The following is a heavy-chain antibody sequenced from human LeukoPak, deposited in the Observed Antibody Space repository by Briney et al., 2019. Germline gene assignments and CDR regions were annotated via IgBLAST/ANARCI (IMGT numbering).Heavy chain of an antibody. Sequence: GGSLRLSCVASGIDISYHYMGWVRQAPGKGLEWVSVIHTGGTTHYADSVKGRFTISKDTSNNTVYLQMNSVTVEDTAVYYCARVWFGYFFQWGQGALVTVSS. CDR1: GIDISYHY. CDR2: IHTGGTT. D-gene: IGHD3-10*01. V-gene: IGHV3-53*01. J-gene: IGHJ4*02. CDR3: ARVWFGYFFQ.